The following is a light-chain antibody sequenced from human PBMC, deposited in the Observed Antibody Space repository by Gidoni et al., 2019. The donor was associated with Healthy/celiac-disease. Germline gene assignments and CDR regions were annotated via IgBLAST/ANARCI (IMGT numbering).Light chain of an antibody. J-gene: IGKJ1*01. Sequence: AIRMTQSPSSFSASTGDRVTITCRASQGISSYLAWYQQKPWKAPKLLIYSASTLQSGVPSRFSGSGSGTDFTLTISFLQSEDFATYYCQQYYSYPPTFGQGTKVEIK. V-gene: IGKV1-8*01. CDR2: SAS. CDR3: QQYYSYPPT. CDR1: QGISSY.